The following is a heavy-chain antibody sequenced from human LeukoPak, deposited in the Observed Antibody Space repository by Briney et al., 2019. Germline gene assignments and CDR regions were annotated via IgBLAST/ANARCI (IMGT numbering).Heavy chain of an antibody. V-gene: IGHV1-2*02. D-gene: IGHD3-3*01. CDR3: ARDPLTSSRHFLEWLSPGGWFDP. CDR2: INPNNGGT. CDR1: GYTFTGFY. J-gene: IGHJ5*02. Sequence: EASVKVSCKASGYTFTGFYIHWVRQAPGQGLEWMGWINPNNGGTSFAQKFQGRVTMTRDTSISTAYMELSSLRSGDTAVYYCARDPLTSSRHFLEWLSPGGWFDPWGQGTLVTVSS.